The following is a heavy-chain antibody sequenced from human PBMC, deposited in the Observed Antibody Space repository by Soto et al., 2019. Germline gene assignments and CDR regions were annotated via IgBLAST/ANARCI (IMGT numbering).Heavy chain of an antibody. Sequence: SLRLSCTASGFTFGDYAMSWVRQAPGKGLEGVGFIRSKAYGGTTEYAASVKGRFTISRDDSKSIAYLQMNSLKTEDTAVYYCTRGARMGHYDSSGYYYLYYYYGMDVWGQGTTVTVSS. CDR2: IRSKAYGGTT. J-gene: IGHJ6*02. CDR3: TRGARMGHYDSSGYYYLYYYYGMDV. CDR1: GFTFGDYA. V-gene: IGHV3-49*04. D-gene: IGHD3-22*01.